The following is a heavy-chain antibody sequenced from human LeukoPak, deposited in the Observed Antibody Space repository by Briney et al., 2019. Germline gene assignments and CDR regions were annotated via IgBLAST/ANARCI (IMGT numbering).Heavy chain of an antibody. CDR3: ARVLRYCSGGNCYSGGLGYMDV. J-gene: IGHJ6*03. V-gene: IGHV3-7*03. CDR1: GFTFSSYW. Sequence: PGGSLGLSCAASGFTFSSYWMSWVRQAPGKGLEWVANIKQDGSEKYYVDSVKGRFTISRDNAKNSLFLQMNSLRAEDTAVYYCARVLRYCSGGNCYSGGLGYMDVWGKGTTVTISS. D-gene: IGHD2-15*01. CDR2: IKQDGSEK.